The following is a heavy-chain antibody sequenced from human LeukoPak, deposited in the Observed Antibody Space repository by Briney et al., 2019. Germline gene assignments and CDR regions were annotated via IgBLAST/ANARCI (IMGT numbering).Heavy chain of an antibody. CDR2: IYHSGST. Sequence: PSQTLSLTCAVSGGSISSGGYSWSWIRQPPGKGLEWIGYIYHSGSTYYNPSLKSRVTISVDRSKNQFSLKLSSVTAADTAVYYCARAPLSHYDILTGYYSARCPDYWGQGTLVTVSS. CDR1: GGSISSGGYS. D-gene: IGHD3-9*01. V-gene: IGHV4-30-2*01. J-gene: IGHJ4*02. CDR3: ARAPLSHYDILTGYYSARCPDY.